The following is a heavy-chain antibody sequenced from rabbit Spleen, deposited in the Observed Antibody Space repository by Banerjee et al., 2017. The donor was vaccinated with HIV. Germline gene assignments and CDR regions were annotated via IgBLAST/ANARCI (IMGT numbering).Heavy chain of an antibody. CDR3: ARDTSSSFSSYGMDL. J-gene: IGHJ6*01. Sequence: QSLEESGGDLVKPGASLTLTCTASGFSFSDRDVMCWVRQAPGKGLEWIACINAATAKPVYAAWAKGRFTISRTSSTTVTLRMTSLTAADTATYFCARDTSSSFSSYGMDLWGPGTLVTVS. CDR1: GFSFSDRDV. D-gene: IGHD1-1*01. CDR2: INAATAKP. V-gene: IGHV1S40*01.